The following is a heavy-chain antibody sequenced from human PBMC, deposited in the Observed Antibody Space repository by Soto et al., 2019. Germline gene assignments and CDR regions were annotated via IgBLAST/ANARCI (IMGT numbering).Heavy chain of an antibody. D-gene: IGHD2-21*02. CDR3: ARDDATYCGGDCYRYFYYGMDV. CDR1: GGTFSNHA. J-gene: IGHJ6*02. CDR2: IIPMFPTA. Sequence: VASVKVSCKASGGTFSNHAISWVRQAPGQGLEWVGGIIPMFPTADCAQRFQGRVTITADDSTTTVYMELSGLRSEDTAMYYCARDDATYCGGDCYRYFYYGMDVWGQGTTVTVSS. V-gene: IGHV1-69*13.